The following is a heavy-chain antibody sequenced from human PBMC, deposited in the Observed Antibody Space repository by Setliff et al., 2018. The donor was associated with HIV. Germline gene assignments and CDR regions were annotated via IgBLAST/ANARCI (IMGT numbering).Heavy chain of an antibody. V-gene: IGHV1-3*01. J-gene: IGHJ4*02. CDR3: AIGSSNWPHRPNNYYFDY. D-gene: IGHD6-13*01. Sequence: ASVKVSCKASXXXXTTVGRHWGRQAPGQRLEGMGGVDAGNGDTKSSQKCKGRVTITRXXSASTAYMELSSLRSEDTGVYYCAIGSSNWPHRPNNYYFDYWGQGTXXXVSS. CDR1: XXXXTTVG. CDR2: VDAGNGDT.